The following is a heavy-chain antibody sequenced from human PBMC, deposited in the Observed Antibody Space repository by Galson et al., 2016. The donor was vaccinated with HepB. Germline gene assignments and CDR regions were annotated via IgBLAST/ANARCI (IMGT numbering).Heavy chain of an antibody. CDR1: GFTFSTHG. CDR2: ISGSSNYI. CDR3: ASSDSRWYPFDY. V-gene: IGHV3-21*01. D-gene: IGHD6-13*01. Sequence: SLRLSCAASGFTFSTHGMHWVRQAPGKGLEWVSSISGSSNYIYYADSVKGRFTISRDNARNSLYLQMNSLRAEDTAVYYCASSDSRWYPFDYWGQGTLVTVSS. J-gene: IGHJ4*02.